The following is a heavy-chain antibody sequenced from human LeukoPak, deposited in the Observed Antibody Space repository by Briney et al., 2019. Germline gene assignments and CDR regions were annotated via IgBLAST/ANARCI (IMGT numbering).Heavy chain of an antibody. CDR2: ISSSGNTI. Sequence: GGSLTLSCAASGFTFSDYYMSWIRQAPGKGLEWISYISSSGNTIYYAGSVKGRFTISRDNAKNSLYLQMNSLRVEDTAVYYCARDSPPRGRQWLDYWGQGTLVTVSS. CDR1: GFTFSDYY. J-gene: IGHJ4*02. CDR3: ARDSPPRGRQWLDY. D-gene: IGHD6-19*01. V-gene: IGHV3-11*01.